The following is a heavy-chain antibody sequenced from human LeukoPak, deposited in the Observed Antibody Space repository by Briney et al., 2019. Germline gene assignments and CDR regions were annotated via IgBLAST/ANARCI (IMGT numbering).Heavy chain of an antibody. D-gene: IGHD1-26*01. Sequence: GESLKISCTASGYSFASSWIAWVRQMPGKGLEWMGIIFSDDSNTGYNPSFQGQVTMSADKSVSTAYLQWSSLKASDTAMYYCASEVGATTLAVDYWGQGTLVTVSS. CDR3: ASEVGATTLAVDY. CDR1: GYSFASSW. V-gene: IGHV5-51*01. CDR2: IFSDDSNT. J-gene: IGHJ4*02.